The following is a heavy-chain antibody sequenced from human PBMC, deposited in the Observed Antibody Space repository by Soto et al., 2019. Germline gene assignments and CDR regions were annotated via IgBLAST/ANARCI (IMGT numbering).Heavy chain of an antibody. CDR2: IIPIFGTA. CDR3: ARPLHSSGWARDAFDI. V-gene: IGHV1-69*13. Sequence: ASVKVSCKASGGTFSSYAISWVRQAPGQGLEWMGGIIPIFGTANYAQKFQGRVTITADESTSTAYMELSSLRSEDTAVYYCARPLHSSGWARDAFDIWGQGTMVTVSS. D-gene: IGHD6-19*01. J-gene: IGHJ3*02. CDR1: GGTFSSYA.